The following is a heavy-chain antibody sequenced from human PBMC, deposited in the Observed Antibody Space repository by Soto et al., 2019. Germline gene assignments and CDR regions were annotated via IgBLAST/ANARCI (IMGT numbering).Heavy chain of an antibody. CDR1: GFTFSGYW. D-gene: IGHD2-2*01. V-gene: IGHV3-7*01. CDR2: ISPDGSEE. Sequence: GGSLRLSCAASGFTFSGYWMTWVRQAPGKGLEGVANISPDGSEEYYVDSVKGRFTISRDNSKNTLYLQMNSLRSEDTAVYYCARDYCISTRCHGFWFDPWGQGTQVTVSS. J-gene: IGHJ5*02. CDR3: ARDYCISTRCHGFWFDP.